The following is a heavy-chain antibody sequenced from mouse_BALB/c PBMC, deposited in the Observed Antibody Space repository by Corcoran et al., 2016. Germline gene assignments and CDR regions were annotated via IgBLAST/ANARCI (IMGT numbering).Heavy chain of an antibody. CDR3: SYSAPGPYWYFDV. D-gene: IGHD3-1*01. CDR2: IGSDDSK. J-gene: IGHJ1*01. V-gene: IGHV8-12*01. CDR1: GFSLSTYGTA. Sequence: QVILKESGPGILQPSQTLSLTCSFSGFSLSTYGTAVNWIRQPSGKGLAWLAQIGSDDSKLYNPFLKSRITISKDTSNSHVFLKITSVVTEDSATYYCSYSAPGPYWYFDVCGAGNTVTVSS.